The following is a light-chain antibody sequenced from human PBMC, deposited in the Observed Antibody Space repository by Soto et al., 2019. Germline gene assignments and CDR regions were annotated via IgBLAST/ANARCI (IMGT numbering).Light chain of an antibody. V-gene: IGKV3-20*01. CDR1: QTVSRSY. CDR3: QQYNHSPQT. Sequence: EIGLTQSPGTLSLSPGERATLSCRASQTVSRSYLAWYQQKPGQAPRLLIYGASSRATGIPDRFSGSGSGTDFTLTISRLEPEDFAVYYCQQYNHSPQTFGQGTKVDIK. CDR2: GAS. J-gene: IGKJ1*01.